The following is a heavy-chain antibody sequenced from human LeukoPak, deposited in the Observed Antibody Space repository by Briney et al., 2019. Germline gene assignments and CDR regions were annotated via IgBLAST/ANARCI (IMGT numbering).Heavy chain of an antibody. J-gene: IGHJ5*02. D-gene: IGHD3-3*01. CDR3: ARGGTIFGVVIIHGNWFDP. Sequence: SETLSLTCALYGGSFSGYYWSWIRQPPGKGLEWIGEINHSGSTNYNPSLKSRVTISVDTSKNQFSLKLSSVTAADTAVYYCARGGTIFGVVIIHGNWFDPWGQGTLVTVSS. V-gene: IGHV4-34*01. CDR1: GGSFSGYY. CDR2: INHSGST.